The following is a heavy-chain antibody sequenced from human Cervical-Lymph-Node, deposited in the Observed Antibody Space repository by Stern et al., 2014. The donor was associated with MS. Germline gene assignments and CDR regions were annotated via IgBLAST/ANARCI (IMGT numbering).Heavy chain of an antibody. CDR2: IHPESGGT. CDR3: ATNILTGYKDLVNY. CDR1: GYNLTGAHY. V-gene: IGHV1-2*06. Sequence: QVQLVQSVAELKQPGASLNVSCQASGYNLTGAHYIHWVRKAPAQGLEWMGRIHPESGGTNFAQKFQGRVTMTRDTSTGTVYMELNRLRSDDTAVYYCATNILTGYKDLVNYWGQGTLLTVSS. D-gene: IGHD3-9*01. J-gene: IGHJ4*02.